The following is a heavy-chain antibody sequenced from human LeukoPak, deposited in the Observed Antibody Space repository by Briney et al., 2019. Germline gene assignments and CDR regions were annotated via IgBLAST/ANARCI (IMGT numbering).Heavy chain of an antibody. Sequence: GGSLRLSCTASGXTFSSYGMHWVRRAPGKGLEWVAVIWFDGSNKYYADSVKGRLTISRDNSKSTLYLQMNSLRAEDTAVYYCAKAVAATGHYYFGMDVWGQGTTVTVSS. CDR3: AKAVAATGHYYFGMDV. J-gene: IGHJ6*02. CDR1: GXTFSSYG. D-gene: IGHD6-19*01. CDR2: IWFDGSNK. V-gene: IGHV3-33*06.